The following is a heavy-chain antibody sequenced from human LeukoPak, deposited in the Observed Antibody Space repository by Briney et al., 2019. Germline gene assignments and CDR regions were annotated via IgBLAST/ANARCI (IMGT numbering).Heavy chain of an antibody. J-gene: IGHJ4*02. CDR1: GGTFSSYA. CDR2: IIPIFGTA. V-gene: IGHV1-69*06. CDR3: ARAPRRWLQLRGSDYFDY. D-gene: IGHD5-24*01. Sequence: SVKVSCKASGGTFSSYAISWVRQAPGQGLGWMGGIIPIFGTANYAQKFQGRVTITADKSTSTAYMELSSLRSEDTAVYYCARAPRRWLQLRGSDYFDYWSQGTLVTVSS.